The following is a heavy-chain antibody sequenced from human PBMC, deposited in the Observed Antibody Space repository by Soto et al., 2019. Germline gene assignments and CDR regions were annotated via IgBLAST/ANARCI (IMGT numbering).Heavy chain of an antibody. CDR1: GFTFRNYG. CDR3: VRASGYSGNDYVYYYGMDV. Sequence: QVQLVESGGGVVQPGRSLRLSCAASGFTFRNYGMHWVRQAPAKGLEWVALVWYDGGNKNYVDSVKGRFTISRDNSKNTLYLKMNSLSDEDTAVYYCVRASGYSGNDYVYYYGMDVWGQGTRVTVSS. V-gene: IGHV3-33*01. D-gene: IGHD5-12*01. CDR2: VWYDGGNK. J-gene: IGHJ6*02.